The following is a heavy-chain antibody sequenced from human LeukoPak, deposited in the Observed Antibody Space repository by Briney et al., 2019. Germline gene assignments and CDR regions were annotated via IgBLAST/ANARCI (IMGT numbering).Heavy chain of an antibody. CDR1: GGSISSYY. Sequence: SETLSLTCTVSGGSISSYYWSWIRQPPGKGLEWIGYIYYSGTTNYNPSLKSRVTVSVDTSKNQFSLKLSSVTAADTAVYYCARGMYITAAQYGYWGQGTLVTVSS. D-gene: IGHD6-13*01. CDR3: ARGMYITAAQYGY. V-gene: IGHV4-59*01. CDR2: IYYSGTT. J-gene: IGHJ4*02.